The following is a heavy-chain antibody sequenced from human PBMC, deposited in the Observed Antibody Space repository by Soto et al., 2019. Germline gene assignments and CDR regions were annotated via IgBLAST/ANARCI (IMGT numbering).Heavy chain of an antibody. CDR1: GFTFSNYW. CDR3: ARVGGIMITF. CDR2: ISSDGSST. D-gene: IGHD3-16*01. Sequence: EVQLVESVGGLVQPGESLRLSCAASGFTFSNYWIHWVRQAPGKGLVWVSRISSDGSSTSYADSVRGRFTISRDNARNTVYLQMNSLRVEDTAGYYCARVGGIMITFGGQGALVTVSS. J-gene: IGHJ4*02. V-gene: IGHV3-74*01.